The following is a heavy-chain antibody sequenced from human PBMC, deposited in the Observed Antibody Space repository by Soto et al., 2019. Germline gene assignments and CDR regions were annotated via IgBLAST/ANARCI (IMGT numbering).Heavy chain of an antibody. D-gene: IGHD3-10*01. Sequence: QVQLVESGGGLVKPGGSLRLSCAASGFTFSDYYMTWIRQAPGKGLEWLAFISVSGATMYYADSVKGRFTISRDNAKNSLYLQMNSLRAEDTAVYYCARVFYYGSGSLGPYQYYGMDVWGQGTTVTVSS. CDR3: ARVFYYGSGSLGPYQYYGMDV. CDR1: GFTFSDYY. CDR2: ISVSGATM. V-gene: IGHV3-11*01. J-gene: IGHJ6*02.